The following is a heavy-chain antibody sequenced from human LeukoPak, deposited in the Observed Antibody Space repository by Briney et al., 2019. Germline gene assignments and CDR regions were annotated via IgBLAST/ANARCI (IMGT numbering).Heavy chain of an antibody. V-gene: IGHV4-34*01. CDR3: ARGLRTDY. CDR2: INHSGST. CDR1: GGSFSGYY. Sequence: SETLSLTCAVYGGSFSGYYWSWIRQPPGKGLEWIGEINHSGSTNYNPSLKSRVTISVDTSKNQFSLKLSSVTAADTAVYYCARGLRTDYWGQGTLVTVSS. J-gene: IGHJ4*02.